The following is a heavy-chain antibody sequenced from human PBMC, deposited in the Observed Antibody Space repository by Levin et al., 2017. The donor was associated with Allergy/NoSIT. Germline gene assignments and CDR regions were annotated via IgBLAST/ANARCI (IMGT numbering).Heavy chain of an antibody. V-gene: IGHV4-59*01. CDR1: GGSLSPYH. J-gene: IGHJ2*01. CDR3: ARRYDVRSDWFFDL. Sequence: PSETLSLTCTVSGGSLSPYHWSWLRQPPGGGLEWIGFIYYAGSTNYTPSLKSRVSISIDTSKNQLSLTLGSVTAADTGIYYCARRYDVRSDWFFDLWGRGTLVTVSS. CDR2: IYYAGST. D-gene: IGHD3-3*01.